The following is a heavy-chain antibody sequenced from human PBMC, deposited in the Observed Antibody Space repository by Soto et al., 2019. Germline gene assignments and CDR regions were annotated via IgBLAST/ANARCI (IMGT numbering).Heavy chain of an antibody. D-gene: IGHD5-18*01. CDR2: ISGNSGSI. Sequence: GGSLRLSCAASGFTFDGYAMHWVRQAPGKGLEWVSGISGNSGSIDYADSVKGRFTISRDKSKNTLFLKMNSLRAKDTAVYYCAKDQNIQLWPRYYYYGMDVWGQGTTVTVSS. CDR3: AKDQNIQLWPRYYYYGMDV. CDR1: GFTFDGYA. V-gene: IGHV3-9*01. J-gene: IGHJ6*02.